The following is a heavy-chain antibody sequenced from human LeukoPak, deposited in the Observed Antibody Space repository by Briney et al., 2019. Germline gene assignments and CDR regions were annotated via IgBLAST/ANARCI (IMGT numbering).Heavy chain of an antibody. J-gene: IGHJ4*02. D-gene: IGHD6-13*01. V-gene: IGHV3-33*01. Sequence: GGSLRLSCAASGFTFSSYDMHWVRQAPGKGLEWVAVLWYDGNDRYYADSVKGRFTISRDNSKNTLYLQMNSLRAEDTAVYYCARESAAGTCDYWGQGTLVTVSS. CDR2: LWYDGNDR. CDR3: ARESAAGTCDY. CDR1: GFTFSSYD.